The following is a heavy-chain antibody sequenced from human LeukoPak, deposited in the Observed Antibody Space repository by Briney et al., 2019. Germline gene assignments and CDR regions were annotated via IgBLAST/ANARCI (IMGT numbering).Heavy chain of an antibody. Sequence: SETLSLTCTVSGGFINSYYWSWIRQPPGKGLEWIGYIYYSGSTNYNPSLTSRVTISVDRIKNQFSLKLSSVTAADTAVYYCARHAGDFWSGYYVGFDYWGQGTLVTVSS. V-gene: IGHV4-59*08. CDR1: GGFINSYY. D-gene: IGHD3-3*01. CDR3: ARHAGDFWSGYYVGFDY. J-gene: IGHJ4*02. CDR2: IYYSGST.